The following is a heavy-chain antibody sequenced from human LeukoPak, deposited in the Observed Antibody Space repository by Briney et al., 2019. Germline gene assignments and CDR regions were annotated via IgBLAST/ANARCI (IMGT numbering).Heavy chain of an antibody. CDR1: GGSISSPNW. CDR3: ARDGYLAVDY. Sequence: PSETLSLTCAVSGGSISSPNWWSWVRQPPGKGLEWIGEIYHSGMTNYKTSLKSRVTISVDTSKNQFSLKLSSVTAADTAVYYCARDGYLAVDYWGQGTLVTVSS. D-gene: IGHD2-2*03. J-gene: IGHJ4*02. CDR2: IYHSGMT. V-gene: IGHV4-4*02.